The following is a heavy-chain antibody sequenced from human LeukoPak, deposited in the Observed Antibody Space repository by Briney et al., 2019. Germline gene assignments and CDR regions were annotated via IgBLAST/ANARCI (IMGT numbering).Heavy chain of an antibody. J-gene: IGHJ6*03. CDR1: GYTFTSYG. Sequence: ASVKVSCKASGYTFTSYGISWVRQAPGQGLEWMGWISAYNGNTNYAQKLQGRVTMTTDTSTSTAYMELRSLRSDDTAVYYCARVVVVPAAIQLVYYYYYYMDVWGKGTTVTISS. CDR3: ARVVVVPAAIQLVYYYYYYMDV. CDR2: ISAYNGNT. V-gene: IGHV1-18*01. D-gene: IGHD2-2*01.